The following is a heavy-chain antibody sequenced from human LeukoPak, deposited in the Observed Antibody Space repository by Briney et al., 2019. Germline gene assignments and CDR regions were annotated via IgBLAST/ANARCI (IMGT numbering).Heavy chain of an antibody. CDR3: AKGGSNNWSFDN. Sequence: GGSLRLSCAASGYTFSSYGMHWVRQAPGKGLQWVAYIRYDGRNKYSADSVKGRFTIYRDNSKSTLYLQMNSLRPEDTAVYYCAKGGSNNWSFDNWGQGTLVTVSS. D-gene: IGHD1-1*01. CDR2: IRYDGRNK. CDR1: GYTFSSYG. J-gene: IGHJ4*02. V-gene: IGHV3-30*02.